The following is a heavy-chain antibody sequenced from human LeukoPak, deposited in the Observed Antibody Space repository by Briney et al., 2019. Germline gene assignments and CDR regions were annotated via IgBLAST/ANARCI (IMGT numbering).Heavy chain of an antibody. CDR1: GGSISSGSFY. CDR3: ARAPAPRGSGDYPLDY. CDR2: IYTSGNT. D-gene: IGHD4-17*01. J-gene: IGHJ4*02. V-gene: IGHV4-61*02. Sequence: SETLSLTCSVSGGSISSGSFYWNWIRQPAGKGLEWIGRIYTSGNTNYNPSLKSRVTISADTSKNQFSLKLSSVAAADTAVYYCARAPAPRGSGDYPLDYWGQGTPVTVSS.